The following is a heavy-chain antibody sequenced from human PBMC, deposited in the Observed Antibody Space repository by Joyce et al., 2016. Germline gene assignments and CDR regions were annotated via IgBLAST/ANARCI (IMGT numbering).Heavy chain of an antibody. Sequence: EVQLVESGGGLVQPGGFLRLSCAASGFSFNTYSIIWVRQAPGKGLECLSYDRASSGTIYYADSVKGQFTISRDNAKNSVYLQMNSLRDEDTAVYYCASVGRTGYTCDYWGQGTLVTVSS. CDR2: DRASSGTI. D-gene: IGHD5-24*01. CDR1: GFSFNTYS. V-gene: IGHV3-48*02. CDR3: ASVGRTGYTCDY. J-gene: IGHJ4*02.